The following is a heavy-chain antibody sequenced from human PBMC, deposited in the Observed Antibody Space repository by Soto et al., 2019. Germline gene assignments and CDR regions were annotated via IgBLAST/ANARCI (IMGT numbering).Heavy chain of an antibody. V-gene: IGHV4-61*01. D-gene: IGHD3-9*01. J-gene: IGHJ6*02. CDR1: GGSVTSGSYY. CDR2: VDYSGST. Sequence: SETLSLTCTVSGGSVTSGSYYWSWIRQPPGKGLEWIGYVDYSGSTNYNPSLKSRVTISVDTSKNQFSLKLSSVTAADTAVYYCARRTGYYGPYAMDVCGQGTTVTVSS. CDR3: ARRTGYYGPYAMDV.